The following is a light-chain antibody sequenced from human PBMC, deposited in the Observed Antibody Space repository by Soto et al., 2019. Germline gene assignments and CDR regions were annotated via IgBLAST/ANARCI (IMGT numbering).Light chain of an antibody. J-gene: IGLJ1*01. CDR1: SSDVGGHNH. CDR2: EVS. V-gene: IGLV2-14*01. Sequence: QSALTQPASVSGSPGQSITISCTGSSSDVGGHNHVSWYQQHPGKAPKLIIYEVSNRPSGAPNRFSGSKSGNTASLPFSGFHDEEADYYYCNSYRSSRTYVFGTGTKLTVL. CDR3: NSYRSSRTYV.